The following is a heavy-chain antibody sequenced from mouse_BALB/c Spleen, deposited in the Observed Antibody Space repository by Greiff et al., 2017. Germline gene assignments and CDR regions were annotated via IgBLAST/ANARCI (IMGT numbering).Heavy chain of an antibody. Sequence: EVQRVESGPGLVKPSQSLSLTCSVTGYSITSGYYWNWIRQFPGNKLEWMGYISYDGSNNYNPSLKNRISITRDTSKNQFFLKLNSVTTEDTATYYCAHYDYDRAWFAYWGQGTLVTVSA. D-gene: IGHD2-4*01. CDR2: ISYDGSN. J-gene: IGHJ3*01. CDR1: GYSITSGYY. V-gene: IGHV3-6*02. CDR3: AHYDYDRAWFAY.